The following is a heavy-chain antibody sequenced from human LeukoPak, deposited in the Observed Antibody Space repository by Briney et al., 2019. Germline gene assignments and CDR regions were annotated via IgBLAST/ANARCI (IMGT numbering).Heavy chain of an antibody. D-gene: IGHD6-19*01. CDR3: ASIAVAGRVSDY. V-gene: IGHV4-61*01. Sequence: SETLSLTCTVSGGSVSSGSYYWSWIRQPPGKGLEWIGYIYYSGSTNYNPSLKSRVTISVDTSKNQFSLKLSSVTAADTAVYYCASIAVAGRVSDYWGQGTLVTVSS. J-gene: IGHJ4*02. CDR2: IYYSGST. CDR1: GGSVSSGSYY.